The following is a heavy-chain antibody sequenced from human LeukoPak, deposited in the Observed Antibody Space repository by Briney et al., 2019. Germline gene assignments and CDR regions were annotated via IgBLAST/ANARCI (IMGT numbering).Heavy chain of an antibody. J-gene: IGHJ5*01. V-gene: IGHV4-39*01. D-gene: IGHD6-13*01. Sequence: SETLSLTCTVSRGSIRTADYYWAWVRQPPGEGLEWLGSIYFSGTPYFNPSLKSRVAVSIDTSKNQFSLKVSSVNASNTAVYFCARTSSWYAGAWFDSWGQGTLVTVSS. CDR3: ARTSSWYAGAWFDS. CDR1: RGSIRTADYY. CDR2: IYFSGTP.